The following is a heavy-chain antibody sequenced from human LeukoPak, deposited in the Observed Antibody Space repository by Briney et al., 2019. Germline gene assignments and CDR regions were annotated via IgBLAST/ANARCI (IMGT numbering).Heavy chain of an antibody. Sequence: SETLSLTCTVSGGSISSYYWSWIRQPPGKGLEWIGYIYYSGSTNYNPSLKSRVTISVDTSKNQFSLKLSPVTAADTAVYYCARGQKLVGSSCFDYWGQGTLVTVSS. J-gene: IGHJ4*02. CDR1: GGSISSYY. V-gene: IGHV4-59*01. CDR2: IYYSGST. D-gene: IGHD6-13*01. CDR3: ARGQKLVGSSCFDY.